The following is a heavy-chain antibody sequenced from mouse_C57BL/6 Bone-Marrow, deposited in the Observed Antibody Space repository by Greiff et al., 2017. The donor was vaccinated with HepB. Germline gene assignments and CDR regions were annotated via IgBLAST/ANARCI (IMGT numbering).Heavy chain of an antibody. CDR2: IYPGSGNT. CDR1: GYTFTDYY. V-gene: IGHV1-76*01. Sequence: QVQLKESGAELVRPGASVKLSCKASGYTFTDYYINWVKQRPGQGLEWIARIYPGSGNTYYNEKFKGKATLTAEKSSSTAYMQLSSLTSEDSAVYFCARGGYYYGSSRNFDYWGQGTTLTVSS. J-gene: IGHJ2*01. D-gene: IGHD1-1*01. CDR3: ARGGYYYGSSRNFDY.